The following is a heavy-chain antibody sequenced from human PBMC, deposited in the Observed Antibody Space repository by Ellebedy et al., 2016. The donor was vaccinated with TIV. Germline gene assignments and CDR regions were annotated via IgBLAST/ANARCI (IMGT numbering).Heavy chain of an antibody. CDR2: FDPEDGER. CDR3: ATDRRPYYFDSRGYRFDY. V-gene: IGHV1-24*01. CDR1: GSTLTELS. D-gene: IGHD3-22*01. J-gene: IGHJ4*02. Sequence: AASVKVSCKVSGSTLTELSIHWVRQAPGKGLEWMGGFDPEDGERIYAPKFQGRVTVTADTSIDTAYLELRSLSSDATAVYFCATDRRPYYFDSRGYRFDYWGQGTLVSVSS.